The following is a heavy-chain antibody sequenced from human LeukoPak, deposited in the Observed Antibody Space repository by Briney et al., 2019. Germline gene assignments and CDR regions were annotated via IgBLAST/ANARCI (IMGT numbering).Heavy chain of an antibody. CDR2: INPSSGGT. D-gene: IGHD2-15*01. CDR3: ARDLCSGGSCYLTGWFDP. J-gene: IGHJ5*02. V-gene: IGHV1-2*02. CDR1: GYTFTGYY. Sequence: ASVKVSCKASGYTFTGYYMHWVRQAPGQGLEWMGWINPSSGGTNYAQKFQGRVTMTRDTSISTAYMELSRLRSDDTAVYYCARDLCSGGSCYLTGWFDPWGQGTLVTVSS.